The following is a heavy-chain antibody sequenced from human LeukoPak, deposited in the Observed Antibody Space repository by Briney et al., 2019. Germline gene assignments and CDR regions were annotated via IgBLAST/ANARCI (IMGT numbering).Heavy chain of an antibody. CDR1: GFTFSSYA. J-gene: IGHJ6*02. Sequence: GGSLRLSCAASGFTFSSYAMTWVRQAPGRGLEWVSASTGSGGTTYYADSVMGRFTNSRDNSKNTLYLQMNSLRAEDTAVYYCAKLQSDGLRTYYGMDVWGQGTTVTVSS. D-gene: IGHD4-17*01. CDR3: AKLQSDGLRTYYGMDV. CDR2: STGSGGTT. V-gene: IGHV3-23*01.